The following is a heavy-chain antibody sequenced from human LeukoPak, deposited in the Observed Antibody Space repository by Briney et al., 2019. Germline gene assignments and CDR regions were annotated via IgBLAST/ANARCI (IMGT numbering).Heavy chain of an antibody. CDR1: GGSFSGYY. J-gene: IGHJ4*02. D-gene: IGHD6-13*01. CDR3: ARVAAATVSPYYFDY. V-gene: IGHV4-34*01. CDR2: IYYSGST. Sequence: SETLSLTCAVYGGSFSGYYWSWIRQRPGKGLEWIGYIYYSGSTYYNPSLKSRVTTSVDTSKNQFSLKLSSVTAADTAVYYCARVAAATVSPYYFDYWGQGTLVTVSS.